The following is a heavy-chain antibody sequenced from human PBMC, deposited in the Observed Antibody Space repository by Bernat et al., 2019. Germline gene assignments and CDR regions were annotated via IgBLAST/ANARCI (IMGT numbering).Heavy chain of an antibody. Sequence: EVQLVESGGGLVQPGGSLRLSCAASGFTFSSYSMNWVRQAPGKGLEWVSYISSSSSTIYYADSVKGRFTISRDNAKNSLYLQMNSLRAEDTAVYYCARGDMANYYYYGMDVWGQGTTVTVSS. D-gene: IGHD5-24*01. J-gene: IGHJ6*02. CDR2: ISSSSSTI. CDR3: ARGDMANYYYYGMDV. CDR1: GFTFSSYS. V-gene: IGHV3-48*01.